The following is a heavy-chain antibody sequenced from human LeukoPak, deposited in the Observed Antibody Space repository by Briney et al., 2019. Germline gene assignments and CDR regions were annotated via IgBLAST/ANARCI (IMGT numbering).Heavy chain of an antibody. Sequence: PGGSLRLSCAASGLTFSSDWMSSVRQAPGKGLEWVANIKQDGSEQYYVDSVKGRFTISRDNAKNSLFLQMNSLRGEDTAVYYCTREDLTVSYSVYWGQGTLVTVSS. V-gene: IGHV3-7*05. J-gene: IGHJ4*02. CDR1: GLTFSSDW. CDR3: TREDLTVSYSVY. D-gene: IGHD4-17*01. CDR2: IKQDGSEQ.